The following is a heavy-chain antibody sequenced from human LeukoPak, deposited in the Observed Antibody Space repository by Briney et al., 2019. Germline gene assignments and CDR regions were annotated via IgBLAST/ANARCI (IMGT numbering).Heavy chain of an antibody. CDR2: ISGGGDDP. V-gene: IGHV3-23*01. CDR3: AKVPRHSGYDPYFDC. CDR1: GFTFSSYA. Sequence: GGSLRLSCAASGFTFSSYAMSWVRQTPGKGLEWVSTISGGGDDPFYAASVKGRLAISRDNSKNILFLQMNSLRAEDTAIYYCAKVPRHSGYDPYFDCWGQGTLVTVSS. D-gene: IGHD5-12*01. J-gene: IGHJ4*02.